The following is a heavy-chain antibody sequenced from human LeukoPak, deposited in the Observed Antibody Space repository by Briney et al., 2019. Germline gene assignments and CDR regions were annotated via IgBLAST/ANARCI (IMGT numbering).Heavy chain of an antibody. D-gene: IGHD4-17*01. J-gene: IGHJ6*03. CDR2: VHYSGST. Sequence: PSETLSLTCTVSGGSISSYYWSWIRQTPGKGLEWIGYVHYSGSTSYNLSLKSRVTISLDTSKNQFSLKLSSVTAADTAVYYCARDVRYGTNFYCMDVWGKGTAITVSS. CDR3: ARDVRYGTNFYCMDV. V-gene: IGHV4-59*01. CDR1: GGSISSYY.